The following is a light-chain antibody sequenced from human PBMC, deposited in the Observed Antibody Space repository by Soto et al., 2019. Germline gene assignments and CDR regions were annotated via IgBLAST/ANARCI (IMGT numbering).Light chain of an antibody. CDR2: DVT. CDR1: SSDVGGYNS. V-gene: IGLV2-14*03. Sequence: QSALTQPASVSGSPGQSITISCTGTSSDVGGYNSVSWYQQHPGKAPKLMVYDVTNRPSGVSNRFSGSKSGNTASLTISGLQAEYEADYYCSSYTSSTTVVFGGGTKVTVL. J-gene: IGLJ2*01. CDR3: SSYTSSTTVV.